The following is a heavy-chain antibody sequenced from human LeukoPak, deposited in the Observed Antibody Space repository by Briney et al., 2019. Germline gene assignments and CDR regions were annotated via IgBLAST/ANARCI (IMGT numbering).Heavy chain of an antibody. J-gene: IGHJ4*02. CDR3: AKVNQGDSFYFDY. D-gene: IGHD2-21*02. Sequence: GGSLRLSCAASGFTFSSYEMNWVRQASGKGLEWVSYISSSGSTIYYADSVMGRFTISRDKAKNSLYLQMNSLRAEDTAVYYCAKVNQGDSFYFDYWGQGTLVTVSS. CDR2: ISSSGSTI. V-gene: IGHV3-48*03. CDR1: GFTFSSYE.